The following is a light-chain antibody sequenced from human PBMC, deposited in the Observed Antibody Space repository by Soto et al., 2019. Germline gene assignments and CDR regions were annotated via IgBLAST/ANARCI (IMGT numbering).Light chain of an antibody. J-gene: IGKJ1*01. CDR2: GAS. CDR3: QHCGSSLWA. V-gene: IGKV3-20*01. Sequence: EIVLTQSPGTLSLSPGERATLSCRASQGVSSTSLVWYQQKPGQAPRLLIFGASSRAPCIPDRFSGSGSETDFTITIDRLEPEDFAVYFCQHCGSSLWAFGQGTKVEI. CDR1: QGVSSTS.